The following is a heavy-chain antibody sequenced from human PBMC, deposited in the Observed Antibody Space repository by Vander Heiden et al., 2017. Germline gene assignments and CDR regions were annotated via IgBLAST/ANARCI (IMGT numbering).Heavy chain of an antibody. J-gene: IGHJ5*02. CDR1: GGPISSGGYY. Sequence: QVQLQESGPGLVKPSQTLSLTCTVSGGPISSGGYYWSWIRQHPGKGLEWIGYIYYSGSTYYNPSLKSRVTISVDTSKNQFSLKLSSVTAADTAVYYCARTRLGYCSGGSCNWFDPWGQGTLVTVSS. D-gene: IGHD2-15*01. CDR2: IYYSGST. CDR3: ARTRLGYCSGGSCNWFDP. V-gene: IGHV4-31*03.